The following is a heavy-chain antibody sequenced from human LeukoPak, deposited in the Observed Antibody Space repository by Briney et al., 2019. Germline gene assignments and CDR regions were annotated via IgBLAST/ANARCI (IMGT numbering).Heavy chain of an antibody. CDR3: ASQRDFGAAGEHDY. V-gene: IGHV3-7*01. CDR1: GFTFSNAW. CDR2: IKQDGSEK. J-gene: IGHJ4*02. Sequence: GGSLRLSCAASGFTFSNAWMSWVRQAPGKGLEWVANIKQDGSEKYYVDSVKGRFTISRDNAKNSLYLQMNSLRAEDTAVYYCASQRDFGAAGEHDYWGQGTLVTVSS. D-gene: IGHD6-13*01.